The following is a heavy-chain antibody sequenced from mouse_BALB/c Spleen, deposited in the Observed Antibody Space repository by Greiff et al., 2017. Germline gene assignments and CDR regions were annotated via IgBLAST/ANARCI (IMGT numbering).Heavy chain of an antibody. V-gene: IGHV5-17*02. J-gene: IGHJ4*01. Sequence: EVQLVESGGGLVQPGGSRKLSCAASGFTFSSFGMHWVRQAPEKGLEWVAYISSGSSTIYYADTVKGRFTISRDNPKNTLFLQMTSLRSEDTAMYYCARSGGLDYWGQGTSVTVSS. CDR1: GFTFSSFG. CDR2: ISSGSSTI. CDR3: ARSGGLDY. D-gene: IGHD3-1*01.